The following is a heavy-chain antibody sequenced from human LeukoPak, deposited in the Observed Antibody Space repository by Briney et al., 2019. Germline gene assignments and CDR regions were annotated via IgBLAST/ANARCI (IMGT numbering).Heavy chain of an antibody. J-gene: IGHJ2*01. Sequence: GRSLRLSCTASGFTFSEHYMDWVRQAPGMGLEWVGRTRNKAKSYTTEYAASVKGRFTISRDDSKNSLYLQMNSLKIEDTAVYYCARASADGGYWYFDLWGRGTLVSVSS. CDR1: GFTFSEHY. CDR2: TRNKAKSYTT. V-gene: IGHV3-72*01. D-gene: IGHD4-23*01. CDR3: ARASADGGYWYFDL.